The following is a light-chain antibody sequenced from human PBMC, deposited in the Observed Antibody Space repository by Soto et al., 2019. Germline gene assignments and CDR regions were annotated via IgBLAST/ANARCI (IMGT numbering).Light chain of an antibody. CDR3: QHYNNYSEG. V-gene: IGKV1-5*03. J-gene: IGKJ1*01. CDR1: QTISSC. CDR2: KAS. Sequence: DIQMTQSPSTLSGSVGDRVTITCRASQTISSCLAWYQQKPGKAPKLLIYKASTLKSGVPSRFSGSGSGTDFTLTISSLQPDDFATYYCQHYNNYSEGFGQGAKVEL.